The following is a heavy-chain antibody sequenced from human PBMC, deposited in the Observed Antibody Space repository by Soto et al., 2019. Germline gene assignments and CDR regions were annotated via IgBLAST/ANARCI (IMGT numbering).Heavy chain of an antibody. CDR2: IYYSGST. CDR3: ARESLGYCTNGVCPADY. V-gene: IGHV4-30-4*01. CDR1: GGSISSGDYY. J-gene: IGHJ4*02. Sequence: QVQLQESGPGLVKPSQTLSLTCTVSGGSISSGDYYWSWIRQPPGKGLEWIGYIYYSGSTYYNPSLKSRVTISVDPSKNQFSLKLSSVTAADTAVYYCARESLGYCTNGVCPADYWGQGTLVTVSS. D-gene: IGHD2-8*01.